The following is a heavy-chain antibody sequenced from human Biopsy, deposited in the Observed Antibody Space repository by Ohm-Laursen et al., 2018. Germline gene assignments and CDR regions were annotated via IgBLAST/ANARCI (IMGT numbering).Heavy chain of an antibody. CDR3: ARVALPLYLDN. Sequence: GASVKASCKASGYSFNNYGINWVRQAPGQGLEWMGRISGYNGNTKYAQKFQGRVTMTTDTSTSAVYMEVRSLRSDDTAVYYCARVALPLYLDNWGQGTRVTVSS. CDR1: GYSFNNYG. D-gene: IGHD2-21*01. V-gene: IGHV1-18*01. J-gene: IGHJ4*02. CDR2: ISGYNGNT.